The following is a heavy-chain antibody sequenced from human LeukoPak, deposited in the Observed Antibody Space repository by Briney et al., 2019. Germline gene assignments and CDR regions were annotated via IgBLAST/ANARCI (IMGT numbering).Heavy chain of an antibody. CDR3: AKDVPASWAPDY. J-gene: IGHJ4*02. CDR2: VSQDVKTK. Sequence: GGSLRLSCAASGFTFSDYFMHWVRQVPGQGLEWVASVSQDVKTKLYVDSVKARFTISRDNSRHTLYLQVNSLRGEDPAVYFCAKDVPASWAPDYWGQGTLVTVSS. CDR1: GFTFSDYF. D-gene: IGHD3-16*01. V-gene: IGHV3-30*18.